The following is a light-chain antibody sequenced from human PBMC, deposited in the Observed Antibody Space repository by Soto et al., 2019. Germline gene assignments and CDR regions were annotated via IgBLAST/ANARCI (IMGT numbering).Light chain of an antibody. J-gene: IGKJ1*01. CDR1: QSLRSS. CDR2: DAS. V-gene: IGKV3-15*01. Sequence: ETLMTQSPDTLSVSLGERATLSCRASQSLRSSLAWYQQKPGQAPRLLIYDASTRATGIPARFSGSGSGTDFTLTISSLQPGDFATYYCQQSFTTPWTFGQGTKVDIK. CDR3: QQSFTTPWT.